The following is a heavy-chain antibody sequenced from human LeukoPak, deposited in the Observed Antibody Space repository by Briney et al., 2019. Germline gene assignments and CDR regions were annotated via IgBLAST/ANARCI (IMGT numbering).Heavy chain of an antibody. J-gene: IGHJ4*02. D-gene: IGHD5-18*01. CDR2: ITTSSDTT. CDR3: ARGRYSYAKHVDY. CDR1: GFTFRSYV. Sequence: GGSLRPSCAASGFTFRSYVMSWVRQAPGKGLEWVSGITTSSDTTYYADSVKGRFTISRDNSKNTLYLQMNSLRAEDTAVYYCARGRYSYAKHVDYWGQGTLVTVSS. V-gene: IGHV3-23*01.